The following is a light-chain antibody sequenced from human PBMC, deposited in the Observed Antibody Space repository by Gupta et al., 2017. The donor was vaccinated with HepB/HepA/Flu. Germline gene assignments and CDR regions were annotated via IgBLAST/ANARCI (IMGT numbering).Light chain of an antibody. V-gene: IGKV3-15*01. CDR2: SAS. J-gene: IGKJ1*01. CDR1: QSASDT. CDR3: QQYHGWPRT. Sequence: EIVMTQSPATLSVSPGEIATPSCSASQSASDTVAWYQQKPGHAPRLLIYSASTRATGVPARLSGSGSGTEFGLTISSLQSEDFAVYYCQQYHGWPRTFGQGTKVEMK.